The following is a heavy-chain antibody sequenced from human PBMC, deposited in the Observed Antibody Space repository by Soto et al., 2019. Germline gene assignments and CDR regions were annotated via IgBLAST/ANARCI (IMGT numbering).Heavy chain of an antibody. Sequence: PGESLKICCKGSGYSFTSYWISWVRQMPGKGLEWMGRIDPSDSYTNYSPSFQGHVTISADKSISTAYLQWSSLKASDTAIYYCATTEKRGYCPGRSCYPYWGQGTLVTVSS. CDR1: GYSFTSYW. CDR2: IDPSDSYT. CDR3: ATTEKRGYCPGRSCYPY. J-gene: IGHJ4*02. D-gene: IGHD2-8*02. V-gene: IGHV5-10-1*01.